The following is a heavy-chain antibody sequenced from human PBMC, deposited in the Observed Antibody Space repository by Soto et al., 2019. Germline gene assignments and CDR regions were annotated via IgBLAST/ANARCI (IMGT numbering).Heavy chain of an antibody. D-gene: IGHD3-10*01. J-gene: IGHJ4*02. CDR1: GFTFSSYG. CDR2: IIYDGSTK. Sequence: QVQLVESGGGVVQPGRSLRLSCAASGFTFSSYGMLWVRQAPGKGLEWVAVIIYDGSTKYYADSVKGRFTISRDNSKSTLYLQMNSLRAEDTAVYYCAKERMGAGVRGYFDYWGQGTLVTVSS. CDR3: AKERMGAGVRGYFDY. V-gene: IGHV3-30*18.